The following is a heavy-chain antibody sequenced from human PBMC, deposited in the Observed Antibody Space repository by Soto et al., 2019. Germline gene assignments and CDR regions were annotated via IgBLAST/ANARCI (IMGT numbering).Heavy chain of an antibody. J-gene: IGHJ4*02. CDR3: AKDLFGSGNYRFDS. CDR2: ISGSGGST. CDR1: GFTFSSYS. Sequence: SXRLSWAASGFTFSSYSMSWVRQAPGKGLEWVSGISGSGGSTNYADSVKGRFTISRDNSKNTLYLQINTLRAEDTALYYCAKDLFGSGNYRFDSWGQGTLVTVSS. D-gene: IGHD3-10*01. V-gene: IGHV3-23*01.